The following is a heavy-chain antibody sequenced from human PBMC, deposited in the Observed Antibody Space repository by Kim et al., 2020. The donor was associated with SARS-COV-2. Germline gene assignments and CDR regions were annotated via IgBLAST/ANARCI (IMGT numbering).Heavy chain of an antibody. Sequence: YYPGSVKGRFNISRENAKNSLYLQMNSLRAGDTAVYYCARGVVDYGGMDVWGQGTTVTVSS. D-gene: IGHD6-6*01. CDR3: ARGVVDYGGMDV. V-gene: IGHV3-13*01. J-gene: IGHJ6*02.